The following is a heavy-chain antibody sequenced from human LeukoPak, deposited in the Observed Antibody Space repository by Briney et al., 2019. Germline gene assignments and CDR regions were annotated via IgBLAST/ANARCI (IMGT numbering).Heavy chain of an antibody. Sequence: SETLSLTCTVSGGSISSYYWSWIRQPAGKGLEWIGRIYTSGSTNYNPSLKGRVTMSVDTSKNQFSLKLSSVTAADTAVYYCAREWELLHYFDYWGQGTLVTVSS. CDR3: AREWELLHYFDY. V-gene: IGHV4-4*07. J-gene: IGHJ4*02. D-gene: IGHD1-26*01. CDR2: IYTSGST. CDR1: GGSISSYY.